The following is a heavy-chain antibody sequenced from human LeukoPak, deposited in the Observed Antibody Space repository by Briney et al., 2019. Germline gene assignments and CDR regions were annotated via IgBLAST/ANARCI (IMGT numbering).Heavy chain of an antibody. CDR3: ARGLDIEVVPAAMHDDY. V-gene: IGHV1-46*01. J-gene: IGHJ4*02. CDR2: INPSGGST. CDR1: GYTFTSYY. Sequence: ASVKVSCKASGYTFTSYYMHWVRQAPGQGLEWMGIINPSGGSTSYAQKFQGRVTMTRDTSTSTVYMELSSLRSEDTAVYYCARGLDIEVVPAAMHDDYWGQGTLVTVSS. D-gene: IGHD2-2*03.